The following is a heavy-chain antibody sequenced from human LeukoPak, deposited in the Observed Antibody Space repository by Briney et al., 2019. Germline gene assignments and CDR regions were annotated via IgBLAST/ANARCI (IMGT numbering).Heavy chain of an antibody. V-gene: IGHV1-8*03. D-gene: IGHD4-17*01. CDR3: ARVSPKRFYYYMDV. CDR1: GYTFTSYD. CDR2: MNPNSGNT. J-gene: IGHJ6*03. Sequence: GASVKVSCKASGYTFTSYDINWVRQATGQGLEWMGWMNPNSGNTGYAQKFQGRVTITRNTSISTAYMELSSLRSEDTAVYYCARVSPKRFYYYMDVWGKGTTVTVSS.